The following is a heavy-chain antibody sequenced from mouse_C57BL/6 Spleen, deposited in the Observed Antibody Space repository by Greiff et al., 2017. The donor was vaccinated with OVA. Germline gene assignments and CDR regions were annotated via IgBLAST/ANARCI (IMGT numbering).Heavy chain of an antibody. CDR2: ISYDGSN. V-gene: IGHV3-6*01. D-gene: IGHD2-3*01. J-gene: IGHJ4*01. CDR3: ARDGYYEGAMDY. CDR1: GYSITSGYY. Sequence: EVQLKESGPGLVKPSQSLSLTCSVTGYSITSGYYWNWIRQFPGNKLEWMGYISYDGSNNYNPSLKNRISITRDTSKNQFFLKLNSVTTEDTATYYCARDGYYEGAMDYWGQGTSVTVSS.